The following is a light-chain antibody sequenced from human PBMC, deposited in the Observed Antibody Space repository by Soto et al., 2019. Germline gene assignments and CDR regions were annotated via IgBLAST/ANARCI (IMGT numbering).Light chain of an antibody. CDR3: HQATSGLRT. Sequence: IVMTQSPVTLSMSPGDRATLSCRASQNVATNVAWYQQNXXQAPRLLIYGASIRATGVPARFSGSGSGTEFTLTIDSLQSEDFAVFYCHQATSGLRTFGRGTRVEV. V-gene: IGKV3-15*01. CDR2: GAS. J-gene: IGKJ1*01. CDR1: QNVATN.